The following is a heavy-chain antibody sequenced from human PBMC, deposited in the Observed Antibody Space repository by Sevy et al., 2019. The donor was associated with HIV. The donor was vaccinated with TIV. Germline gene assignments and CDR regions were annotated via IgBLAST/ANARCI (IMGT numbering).Heavy chain of an antibody. CDR2: IYSGDSI. D-gene: IGHD6-13*01. V-gene: IGHV3-53*01. J-gene: IGHJ4*02. Sequence: GGSLRLSCAASGFTVSSNYMSWVRQAPGKGLEWVSVIYSGDSISYADSVKGRFTISRDNSKNTLYLQMNSLRAEDTAVYYCAVVAEGYWGQETLVTVSS. CDR3: AVVAEGY. CDR1: GFTVSSNY.